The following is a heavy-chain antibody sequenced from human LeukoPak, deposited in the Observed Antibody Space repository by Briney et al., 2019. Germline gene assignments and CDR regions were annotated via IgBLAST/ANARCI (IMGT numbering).Heavy chain of an antibody. CDR2: IYPGDSDT. J-gene: IGHJ4*02. CDR1: GYSFSDFW. D-gene: IGHD5-18*01. Sequence: GESLKISCKGSGYSFSDFWIGWVRQMPGKGPEWMGIIYPGDSDTRYSPSFQGQVTISADKSISTAYLQWSSLKASDTAIYYCASSNGYTYVSALEGWGQGTLVTVSS. CDR3: ASSNGYTYVSALEG. V-gene: IGHV5-51*01.